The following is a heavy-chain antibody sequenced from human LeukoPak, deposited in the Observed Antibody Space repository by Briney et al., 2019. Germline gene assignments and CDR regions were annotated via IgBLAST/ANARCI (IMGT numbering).Heavy chain of an antibody. CDR3: ARGGSGSNYVYYYYYMDV. CDR2: IYYSGST. V-gene: IGHV4-61*05. CDR1: GGSISSNSYF. D-gene: IGHD3-10*01. J-gene: IGHJ6*03. Sequence: SSETLSLTCTVSGGSISSNSYFWGWIRQSPGKGLEWIGYIYYSGSTNYNPSLKSRVTISVDTSKNQFSLKLSSVTAADTAVYYCARGGSGSNYVYYYYYMDVWGKGTTVTVSS.